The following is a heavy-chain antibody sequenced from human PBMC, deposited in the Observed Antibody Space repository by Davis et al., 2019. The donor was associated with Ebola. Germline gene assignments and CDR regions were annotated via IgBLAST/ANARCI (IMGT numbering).Heavy chain of an antibody. Sequence: SPNIPCAAPGFTFRIYAMHWVRQAPGQGLEWIGVISYDGSNKYHADSVKGRFTISRDNSKNTLYLQMNSLRAEDTAVYYCAKDRRVVRGVIFFDYWGQGTLVTVSS. CDR3: AKDRRVVRGVIFFDY. D-gene: IGHD3-10*01. J-gene: IGHJ4*02. CDR2: ISYDGSNK. V-gene: IGHV3-30-3*02. CDR1: GFTFRIYA.